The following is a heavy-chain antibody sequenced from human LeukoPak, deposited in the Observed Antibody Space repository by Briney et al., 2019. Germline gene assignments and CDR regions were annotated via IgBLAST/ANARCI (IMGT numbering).Heavy chain of an antibody. V-gene: IGHV4-34*01. CDR3: ASEGRQRDY. CDR2: INHSGST. Sequence: PSETLSLTCAVYGGSFSGYYWSWIRQPPGKGLEWMGEINHSGSTNYNPSLKSRVTISVDTSKNQFSLKLSSVTAADTAVYYCASEGRQRDYWGQGTLVTVSS. CDR1: GGSFSGYY. J-gene: IGHJ4*02.